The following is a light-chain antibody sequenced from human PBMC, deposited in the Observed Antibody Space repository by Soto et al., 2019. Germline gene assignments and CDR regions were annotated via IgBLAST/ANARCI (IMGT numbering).Light chain of an antibody. CDR1: QSVSSTF. V-gene: IGKV3-20*01. CDR2: GAS. J-gene: IGKJ1*01. CDR3: QQYGTSLKWT. Sequence: EVVLTQSPGTLSLFPGERATLSCRANQSVSSTFLAWYQQKPGQAPRLLIYGASRRATGIPDRFSGSGSGTDFTLTISRLVHEDFAVYYCQQYGTSLKWTFGQGTKVGVK.